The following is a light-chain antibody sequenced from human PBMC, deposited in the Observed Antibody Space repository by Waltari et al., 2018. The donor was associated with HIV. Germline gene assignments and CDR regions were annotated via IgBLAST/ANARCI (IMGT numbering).Light chain of an antibody. J-gene: IGLJ2*01. CDR3: QSSDKSEHSI. CDR2: KDT. V-gene: IGLV3-25*03. CDR1: TLSKQY. Sequence: SSELTQPPSVSVSPGQTARISCSGDTLSKQYAYWYQQKPGPAPVVVIIKDTERPSGIPERVSGSSSGTTVTLTIRGVQAEDEADYCCQSSDKSEHSIFGGGTKLTVL.